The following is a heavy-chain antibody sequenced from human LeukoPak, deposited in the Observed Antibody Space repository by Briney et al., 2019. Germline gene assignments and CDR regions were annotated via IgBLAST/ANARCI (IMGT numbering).Heavy chain of an antibody. CDR2: MSPNSGDT. CDR1: GYTFTSYD. J-gene: IGHJ4*02. V-gene: IGHV1-8*01. D-gene: IGHD5-12*01. Sequence: GASVKVSCKASGYTFTSYDFNWVRQATGQRPEWMGWMSPNSGDTGYAQKFQDRVTMTRNTSISTAYMELSSLRSDDTAVYYCARGRYKKGYSGYGLGDYWGQGTLVTVS. CDR3: ARGRYKKGYSGYGLGDY.